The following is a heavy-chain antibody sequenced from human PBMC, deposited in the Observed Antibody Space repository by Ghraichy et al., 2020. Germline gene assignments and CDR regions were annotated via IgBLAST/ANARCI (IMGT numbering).Heavy chain of an antibody. CDR1: GFTFSSYW. V-gene: IGHV3-74*01. J-gene: IGHJ4*02. Sequence: GESLNISCAASGFTFSSYWMHWVRQAPGKGLVWVSRINSDGSSTSYADSVKGRFTISRDNAKNTLYLQMNSLRAEDTAVYYCAATPVGADYFDYWGQGTLVTVSS. CDR3: AATPVGADYFDY. D-gene: IGHD1-26*01. CDR2: INSDGSST.